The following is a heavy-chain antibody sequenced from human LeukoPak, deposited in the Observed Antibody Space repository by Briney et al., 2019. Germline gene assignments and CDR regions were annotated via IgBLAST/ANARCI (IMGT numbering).Heavy chain of an antibody. CDR3: ARGNQADDY. Sequence: PGRSLGLSCAASGFTFSSYWMHWVRQVPGKGLVWVARINPGGSSITYADSVKGRFTISRDNAKNTLYLQMDSLRAEDTGVYYCARGNQADDYWGQGTLVTVSS. D-gene: IGHD1-14*01. CDR2: INPGGSSI. J-gene: IGHJ4*02. CDR1: GFTFSSYW. V-gene: IGHV3-74*01.